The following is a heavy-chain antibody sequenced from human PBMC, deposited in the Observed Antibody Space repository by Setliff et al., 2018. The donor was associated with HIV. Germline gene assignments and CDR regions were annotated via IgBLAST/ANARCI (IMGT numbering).Heavy chain of an antibody. CDR1: GYTFTSND. CDR3: ARGRYCTTLSCPYYFDY. Sequence: ASVKVSCKASGYTFTSNDINWVRQATGQGLEWMGWMNPNSGNTGYAQKFQCRVTMTRNTSISTVYMKLNSLISEDTAVYYCARGRYCTTLSCPYYFDYWGQGTLVTVSS. D-gene: IGHD2-8*01. J-gene: IGHJ4*02. V-gene: IGHV1-8*02. CDR2: MNPNSGNT.